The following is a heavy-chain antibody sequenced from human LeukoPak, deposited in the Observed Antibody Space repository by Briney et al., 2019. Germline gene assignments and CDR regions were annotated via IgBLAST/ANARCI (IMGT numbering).Heavy chain of an antibody. CDR1: GGSFSGYY. V-gene: IGHV4-34*01. D-gene: IGHD3-22*01. CDR3: ARGRVTYDSSGYYLPHFDY. Sequence: PSETLSLTCAVYGGSFSGYYWSWIRQPPGKELEWIGEINHSGSTNYNPSLKSRVTISVDTSKNQFSLKLSSVTAADTAVYYSARGRVTYDSSGYYLPHFDYWGQGTLVTVSS. J-gene: IGHJ4*02. CDR2: INHSGST.